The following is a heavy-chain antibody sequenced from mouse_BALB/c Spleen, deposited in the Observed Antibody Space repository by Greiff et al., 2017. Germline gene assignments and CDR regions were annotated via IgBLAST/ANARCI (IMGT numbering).Heavy chain of an antibody. CDR3: AREITTGFAY. D-gene: IGHD2-4*01. CDR2: INPSTGYT. Sequence: QVQLQQSGAELARPGASVKLSCKASGYTFTSYWMHWVKQRPGQGLEWIGYINPSTGYTEYNQKFKDKATLTADKSSSTAYMQLSSLTSEDSAVYYCAREITTGFAYWGQGTLVTVSA. J-gene: IGHJ3*01. V-gene: IGHV1-4*01. CDR1: GYTFTSYW.